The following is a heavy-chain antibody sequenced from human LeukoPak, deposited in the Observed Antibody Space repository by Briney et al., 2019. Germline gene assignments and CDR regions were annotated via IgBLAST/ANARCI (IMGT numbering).Heavy chain of an antibody. CDR2: MNPNSGDT. CDR3: AKGLYSSSTPLSPYYYYYMDV. V-gene: IGHV1-8*03. D-gene: IGHD3-22*01. Sequence: VASVTVSCKASGYSFTSYDINWVRQATGQGLEWMGWMNPNSGDTGFAQKFQGRVTINRNTSISTAYMELSSLRSEDTAVYYCAKGLYSSSTPLSPYYYYYMDVWGKGTTVTVSS. CDR1: GYSFTSYD. J-gene: IGHJ6*03.